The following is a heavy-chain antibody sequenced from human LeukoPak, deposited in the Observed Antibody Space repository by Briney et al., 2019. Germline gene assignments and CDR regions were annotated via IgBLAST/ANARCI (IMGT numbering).Heavy chain of an antibody. J-gene: IGHJ4*02. CDR2: ISWDGGST. D-gene: IGHD3-22*01. CDR1: GFTFDDYT. Sequence: GGSLRLSCAASGFTFDDYTMHWVRQAPGKGLEWVSLISWDGGSTYYADSVKGRFTISRDNSKNSLYLQMNSLRTEDTALYYCAKAWLRDSSGYYCPEDYWGQGTLVTVSS. CDR3: AKAWLRDSSGYYCPEDY. V-gene: IGHV3-43*01.